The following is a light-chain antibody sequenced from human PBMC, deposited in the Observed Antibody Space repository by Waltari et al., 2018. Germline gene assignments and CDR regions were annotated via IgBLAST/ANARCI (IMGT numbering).Light chain of an antibody. J-gene: IGKJ1*01. Sequence: DIQMTQSPSSLSASVGDRVTITCRASQSISSYLNWYQQKPGKAPKLLIYAASRLQSGVPSRVSAKGSGTEFTLTISSLQPEDIATYSCQQSHSMPWTFGQGTKVEIK. V-gene: IGKV1-39*01. CDR3: QQSHSMPWT. CDR2: AAS. CDR1: QSISSY.